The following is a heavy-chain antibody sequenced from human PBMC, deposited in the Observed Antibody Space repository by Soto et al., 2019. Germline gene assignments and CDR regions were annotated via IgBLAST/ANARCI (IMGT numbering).Heavy chain of an antibody. Sequence: PGGALRLPCAAPGFTLSSHWMHWVRQAPGKGLGWVSRINSDGSSTSYADSVKGRFTISRDNAKNTLYLQMNSLRAEDTAVYYCARDDKRDCTNGVCYDYYYYYMDVWGKGTTVTVSS. D-gene: IGHD2-8*01. J-gene: IGHJ6*03. CDR3: ARDDKRDCTNGVCYDYYYYYMDV. CDR1: GFTLSSHW. CDR2: INSDGSST. V-gene: IGHV3-74*01.